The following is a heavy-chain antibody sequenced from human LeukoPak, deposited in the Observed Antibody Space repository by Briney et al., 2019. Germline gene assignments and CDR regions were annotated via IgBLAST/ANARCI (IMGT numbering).Heavy chain of an antibody. Sequence: GGSLRLSCAASGFTFIDYVMHWVRQVIGKGLEWVSAIGIRGDTHYSGSVKGRFTISRENAESSLYLQMNSLRAADTAVYYCARGGIQVSGIDEFDYWGQGTLVTVSS. CDR1: GFTFIDYV. D-gene: IGHD6-19*01. V-gene: IGHV3-13*01. J-gene: IGHJ4*02. CDR2: IGIRGDT. CDR3: ARGGIQVSGIDEFDY.